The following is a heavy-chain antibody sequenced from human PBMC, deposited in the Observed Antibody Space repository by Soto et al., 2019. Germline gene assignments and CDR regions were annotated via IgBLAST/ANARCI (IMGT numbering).Heavy chain of an antibody. CDR1: GFTFSSYA. CDR2: ISYDGRDK. CDR3: AQALGELSPESYDY. Sequence: QVQLVESGGGVVQPGRSLRLSCAASGFTFSSYAMHWVRQAPGKGLEWVAVISYDGRDKYYADSVKGRFTISRDNSKNTLNLQMNSRRADDTAVYYCAQALGELSPESYDYWGQGTLITVSS. D-gene: IGHD3-16*02. V-gene: IGHV3-30*18. J-gene: IGHJ4*02.